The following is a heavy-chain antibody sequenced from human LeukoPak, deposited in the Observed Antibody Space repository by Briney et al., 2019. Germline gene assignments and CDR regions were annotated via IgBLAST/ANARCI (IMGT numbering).Heavy chain of an antibody. CDR2: IYHSGST. CDR1: GGSISSGGYS. D-gene: IGHD3-3*01. J-gene: IGHJ5*02. Sequence: SETLSLTCAVSGGSISSGGYSWSWIRRPPGKGLEWIGYIYHSGSTYYNPSLKSRVTISVDRSKNQFSLKLSSVTAADTAVYYCARGDFWSGTTLGNWFDPWGQGTLVTVSS. V-gene: IGHV4-30-2*01. CDR3: ARGDFWSGTTLGNWFDP.